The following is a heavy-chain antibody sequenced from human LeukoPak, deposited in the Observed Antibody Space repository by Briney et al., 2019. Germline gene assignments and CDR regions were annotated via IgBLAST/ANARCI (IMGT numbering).Heavy chain of an antibody. V-gene: IGHV3-64D*06. CDR1: GFVFSIYT. CDR2: ISGSGNGGSI. CDR3: VKDFGRVRGTPDS. J-gene: IGHJ4*02. Sequence: PGGSLRLSCSASGFVFSIYTMYWVRQAPGKGPEYVSTISGSGNGGSIYYADSVKGRFTISRDDSKSIVYLQMNGLSSEDTAVYYCVKDFGRVRGTPDSWGQGTLATVSS. D-gene: IGHD2/OR15-2a*01.